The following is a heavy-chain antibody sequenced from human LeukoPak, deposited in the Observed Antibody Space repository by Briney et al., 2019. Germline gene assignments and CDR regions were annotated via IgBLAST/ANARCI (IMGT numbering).Heavy chain of an antibody. V-gene: IGHV4-39*07. J-gene: IGHJ5*02. CDR3: ARDEDGFDP. Sequence: SETLSLTCTVSGGSISSSSYYWGWIRQPPGKGLEWIGSIYYSGSTYYNPSLKSRVTISVDTSKNQFSLKLRSVTAADTAVYYCARDEDGFDPWGQGTLVTVSS. CDR1: GGSISSSSYY. CDR2: IYYSGST.